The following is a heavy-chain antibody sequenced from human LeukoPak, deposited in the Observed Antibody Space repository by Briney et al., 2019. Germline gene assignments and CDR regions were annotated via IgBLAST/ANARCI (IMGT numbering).Heavy chain of an antibody. V-gene: IGHV3-7*01. CDR1: GFTFSNYW. CDR2: IKQDGSER. J-gene: IGHJ3*02. Sequence: PGGSLRLFCAGSGFTFSNYWMTWVRQAPGKGLEWVANIKQDGSERYYVDSVKGRFTISRDNARNSLYLQMNSLRAEDTAVYYCASPEWLPDSIDIWGQGTMVTVSS. D-gene: IGHD3-3*01. CDR3: ASPEWLPDSIDI.